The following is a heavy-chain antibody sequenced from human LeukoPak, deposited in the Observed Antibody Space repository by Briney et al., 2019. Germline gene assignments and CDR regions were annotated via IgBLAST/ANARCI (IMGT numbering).Heavy chain of an antibody. Sequence: PGGSLRLSCAASGFTFSSYAMHWVRQAPGKGLEWVSGISWNSGSIGYADSVKGRFTISRDNAKNSLYLQMNSLRAEDTALYYCAKGGYSYGTGYFDYWGQGTLVTVSS. CDR2: ISWNSGSI. CDR3: AKGGYSYGTGYFDY. D-gene: IGHD5-18*01. V-gene: IGHV3-9*01. CDR1: GFTFSSYA. J-gene: IGHJ4*02.